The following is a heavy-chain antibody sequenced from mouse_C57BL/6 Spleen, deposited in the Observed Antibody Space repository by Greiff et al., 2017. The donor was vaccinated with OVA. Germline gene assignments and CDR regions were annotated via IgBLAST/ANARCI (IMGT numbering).Heavy chain of an antibody. D-gene: IGHD2-4*01. CDR2: FHPYNDDT. Sequence: QVQLQQSGAELVKPGASVKMSCKASGYTFTTYPIEWMKQNHGKSLEWIGNFHPYNDDTKYNEKFKGKATLTVEKSSSTVYLELSRLTSDDAAVYYCARGKVYDYDGDYFDYWGQGTTLTVSS. CDR1: GYTFTTYP. V-gene: IGHV1-47*01. CDR3: ARGKVYDYDGDYFDY. J-gene: IGHJ2*01.